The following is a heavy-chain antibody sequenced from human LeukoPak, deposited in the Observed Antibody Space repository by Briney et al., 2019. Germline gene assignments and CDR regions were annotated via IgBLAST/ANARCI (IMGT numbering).Heavy chain of an antibody. Sequence: GGSLRLSCAASGFTFSSYGMHWVRQAPGKGLEWVAVIWYDGSNKYYADSVKGRFTISRDNSKNTLYLQMNSLRAGDTAVYYCARGAPGGYYFDYWGQGTPVTVSS. V-gene: IGHV3-33*01. CDR3: ARGAPGGYYFDY. CDR1: GFTFSSYG. CDR2: IWYDGSNK. J-gene: IGHJ4*02.